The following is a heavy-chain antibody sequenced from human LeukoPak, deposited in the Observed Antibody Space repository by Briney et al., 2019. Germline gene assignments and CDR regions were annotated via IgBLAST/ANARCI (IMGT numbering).Heavy chain of an antibody. CDR3: ATATYGYVPGY. CDR2: IDLSGSTL. V-gene: IGHV3-48*04. CDR1: GFTLSSYT. D-gene: IGHD5-18*01. J-gene: IGHJ4*02. Sequence: GGSLRLSCAASGFTLSSYTMNWVRQAPGKRLEWVSYIDLSGSTLYYVDSVKGRFTISRDNAKNSLYLQMNSLRAEDTAVYYCATATYGYVPGYWGRGTLVTVSS.